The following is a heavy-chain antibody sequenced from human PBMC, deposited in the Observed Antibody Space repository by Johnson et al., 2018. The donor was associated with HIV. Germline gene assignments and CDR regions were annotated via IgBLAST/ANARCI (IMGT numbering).Heavy chain of an antibody. J-gene: IGHJ3*02. CDR1: GFTFSNFA. D-gene: IGHD3-10*01. CDR3: ARSRGPMRKDAFDI. V-gene: IGHV3-64*01. Sequence: VHLVESGGGLVQPGGSLRLSCAVSGFTFSNFAMHWVRQAPGKGLEYVSAISSNGIGTYYANSVDGRFTISRDNDKNTLYLEMGSLRVEDMAVYYCARSRGPMRKDAFDIWGQGTKVTVSS. CDR2: ISSNGIGT.